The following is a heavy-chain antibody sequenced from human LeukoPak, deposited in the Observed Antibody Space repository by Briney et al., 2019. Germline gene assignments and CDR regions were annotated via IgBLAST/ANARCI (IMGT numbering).Heavy chain of an antibody. V-gene: IGHV3-7*01. Sequence: GGSLRLSCAASGFTFSSYWMSWVRQAPGKGLEWVANIKQDESEKYYVDSVKGRFTISRDNAKNSLYLQMNSLRAEDTAAYYCARVEDYDILTGFDYWGQGTLVTVSS. CDR3: ARVEDYDILTGFDY. D-gene: IGHD3-9*01. CDR2: IKQDESEK. J-gene: IGHJ4*02. CDR1: GFTFSSYW.